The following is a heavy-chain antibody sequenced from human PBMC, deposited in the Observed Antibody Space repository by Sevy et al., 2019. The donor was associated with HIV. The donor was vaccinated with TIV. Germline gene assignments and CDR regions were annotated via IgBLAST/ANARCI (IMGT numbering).Heavy chain of an antibody. Sequence: ASVKVSCKASGYTFTSYGISWVRQAPGQGLEWMEWISAYNGNTNYPQKLQGRVTMTTDTSTSTAYMELRSLRSDVTAVYYCARDIVVLLAANASANWGLGEAFDIWGQGTMVTVSS. D-gene: IGHD2-15*01. V-gene: IGHV1-18*01. CDR1: GYTFTSYG. J-gene: IGHJ3*02. CDR2: ISAYNGNT. CDR3: ARDIVVLLAANASANWGLGEAFDI.